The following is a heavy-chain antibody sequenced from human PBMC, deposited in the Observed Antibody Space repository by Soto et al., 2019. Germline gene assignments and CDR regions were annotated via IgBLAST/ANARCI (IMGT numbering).Heavy chain of an antibody. D-gene: IGHD2-2*01. V-gene: IGHV1-69*01. CDR1: GGTFSSYA. Sequence: QVQLAQSGAEVKKPGSSVKVSCKASGGTFSSYAISWARQAPGQGLEWMGGIIPIFGTANYAQKFQGRVTITADESTSTAYMELSSLRSEDTAVYYCATRRAAMDTGHYYGMDVWGQGTTVTVSS. J-gene: IGHJ6*02. CDR3: ATRRAAMDTGHYYGMDV. CDR2: IIPIFGTA.